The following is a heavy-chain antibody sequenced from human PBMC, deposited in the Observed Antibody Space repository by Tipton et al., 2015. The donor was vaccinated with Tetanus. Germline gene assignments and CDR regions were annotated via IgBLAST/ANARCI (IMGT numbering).Heavy chain of an antibody. CDR3: ARWETVTTKNND. V-gene: IGHV4-34*01. CDR1: GGSFSGYY. J-gene: IGHJ4*02. D-gene: IGHD4-17*01. Sequence: TLSLTCAVFGGSFSGYYWNWIRQPPGKGLEWIGQIHHSGSTSYNPSLKSRFTISVATSKDQFSLNLSSVTVADTAVYYCARWETVTTKNNDWGQGTLVTVSS. CDR2: IHHSGST.